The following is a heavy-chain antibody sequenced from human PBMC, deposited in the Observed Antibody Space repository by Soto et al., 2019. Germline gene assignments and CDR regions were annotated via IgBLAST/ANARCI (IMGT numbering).Heavy chain of an antibody. CDR2: INAGNGDA. D-gene: IGHD6-19*01. CDR1: GYSFTSYG. CDR3: ARAVAVAGRPLYYYYYYGMDV. Sequence: ASVKVSCKASGYSFTSYGINWVRQAPGQGLEWMGWINAGNGDAYYSQKFQGRVTITRDTSASTAYMELSSLRSEDTAVYYCARAVAVAGRPLYYYYYYGMDVWGQGTTVTVSS. V-gene: IGHV1-3*01. J-gene: IGHJ6*02.